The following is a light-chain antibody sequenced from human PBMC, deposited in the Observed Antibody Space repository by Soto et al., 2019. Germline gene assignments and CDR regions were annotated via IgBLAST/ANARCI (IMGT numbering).Light chain of an antibody. CDR2: EVS. V-gene: IGLV2-14*01. J-gene: IGLJ1*01. Sequence: QSVLTQPASVSGSPGQSITISCTGTSSDVGGYNYVSWYQQHPGKAPKLMIYEVSNRPSGVSNRFSGSKSGNTASLTISGLQAEDEAPYYCSSYTSSSPYVFGTGTKVTVL. CDR1: SSDVGGYNY. CDR3: SSYTSSSPYV.